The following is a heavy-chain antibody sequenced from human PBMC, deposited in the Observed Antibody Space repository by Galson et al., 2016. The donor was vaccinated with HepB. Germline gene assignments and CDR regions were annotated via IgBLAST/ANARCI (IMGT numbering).Heavy chain of an antibody. V-gene: IGHV1-8*01. CDR2: MNPNSGNT. CDR1: GYTFTSYD. D-gene: IGHD2-21*02. CDR3: ARSPSDSTFDY. Sequence: SVKVSCKASGYTFTSYDVNWVRQATGQGLEWMGWMNPNSGNTGNAQKFQGRVTMSINTAISTAYMELTSLRSEDTAIYYCARSPSDSTFDYCGQGTLVTVSS. J-gene: IGHJ4*02.